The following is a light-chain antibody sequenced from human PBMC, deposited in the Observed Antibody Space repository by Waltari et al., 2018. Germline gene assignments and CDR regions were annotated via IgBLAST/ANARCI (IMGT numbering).Light chain of an antibody. J-gene: IGLJ2*01. V-gene: IGLV2-14*03. Sequence: QSALTQPASVSGSPGQSITISCTGTSSDVGGYNSVSWYQDQPGQAPKVIIYDVSDRPSGLSERFSGSQSGNTAALTISGLQAEDEADYYCSSQSSDNVVLFGGGTKLTVL. CDR3: SSQSSDNVVL. CDR2: DVS. CDR1: SSDVGGYNS.